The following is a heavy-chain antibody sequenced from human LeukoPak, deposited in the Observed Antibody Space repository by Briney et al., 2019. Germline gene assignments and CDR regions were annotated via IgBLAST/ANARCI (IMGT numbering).Heavy chain of an antibody. D-gene: IGHD5-18*01. V-gene: IGHV4-59*01. CDR3: ARGRRSDTSMVIVYFDY. CDR2: IFYSGST. CDR1: VDSISSDD. Sequence: SETLSLTCTVSVDSISSDDWIWIRQPPGKGLEWIGYIFYSGSTNYNPSLKSRVTISVDTSKNQFSLKVSSVTAADTAVYYCARGRRSDTSMVIVYFDYWGQGTLVTVSS. J-gene: IGHJ4*02.